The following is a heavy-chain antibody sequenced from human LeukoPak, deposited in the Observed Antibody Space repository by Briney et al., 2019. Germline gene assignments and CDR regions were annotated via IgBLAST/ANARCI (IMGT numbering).Heavy chain of an antibody. Sequence: GASVKVSFKASGYTFTSYGISWVRQAPGQGLEWMGWISAYNGNTNYAQKLQGRVTMTTDTSTSTAYMELRSLRSDDTAVYYCARVYCSGGSCYNRHFDYWGQGTLVTVSS. D-gene: IGHD2-15*01. CDR1: GYTFTSYG. CDR3: ARVYCSGGSCYNRHFDY. CDR2: ISAYNGNT. V-gene: IGHV1-18*01. J-gene: IGHJ4*02.